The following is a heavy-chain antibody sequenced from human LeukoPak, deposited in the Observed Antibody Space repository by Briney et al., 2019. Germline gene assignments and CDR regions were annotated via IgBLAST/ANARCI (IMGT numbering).Heavy chain of an antibody. D-gene: IGHD6-13*01. V-gene: IGHV1-2*02. J-gene: IGHJ6*03. CDR2: INPNSGGT. Sequence: ASVKVPCKASGYTFTGYYMHWVRQAPGQGLEWMGWINPNSGGTNYAQKFQGRVTMTRDTSISTAYMELSRLRSDDTAVYYCARDGSSWYFYYYYYMDVWGKGTTVTVSS. CDR3: ARDGSSWYFYYYYYMDV. CDR1: GYTFTGYY.